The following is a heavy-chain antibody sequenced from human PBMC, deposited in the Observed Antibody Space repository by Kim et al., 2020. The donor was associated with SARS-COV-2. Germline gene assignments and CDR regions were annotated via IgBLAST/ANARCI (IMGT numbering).Heavy chain of an antibody. CDR2: ISSSSSYI. CDR1: GFTFSSYS. D-gene: IGHD3-3*01. CDR3: ARDGSDVYDFWSGYYISERYYYYGMDV. Sequence: GGSLRLSCAASGFTFSSYSMNWVRQAPGKGLEWVSSISSSSSYIYYADSVKGRFTISRDNAKNSLYLQMNSLRAEDTAVYYCARDGSDVYDFWSGYYISERYYYYGMDVWGQGTTVTVSS. J-gene: IGHJ6*02. V-gene: IGHV3-21*01.